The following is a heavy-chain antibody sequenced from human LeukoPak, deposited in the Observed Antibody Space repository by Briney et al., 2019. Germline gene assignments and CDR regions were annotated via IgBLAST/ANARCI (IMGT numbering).Heavy chain of an antibody. D-gene: IGHD6-13*01. V-gene: IGHV1-18*01. Sequence: GASVKVSCKASGYTFTSYGISWVRQAPGQGLEWMGWIITYNGNTYYAQKFQGRVTMTTDTSTNTAYMELRSLRSDDTAVYYCAREEGAPIAAANIWGLGTMVTVSS. CDR2: IITYNGNT. CDR3: AREEGAPIAAANI. J-gene: IGHJ3*02. CDR1: GYTFTSYG.